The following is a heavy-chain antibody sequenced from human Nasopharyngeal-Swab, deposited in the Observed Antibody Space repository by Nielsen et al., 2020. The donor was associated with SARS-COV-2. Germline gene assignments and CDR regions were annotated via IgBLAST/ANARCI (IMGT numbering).Heavy chain of an antibody. V-gene: IGHV3-30*18. CDR2: VSYDGSNK. CDR1: GFVFSSYG. J-gene: IGHJ4*02. CDR3: AKDGQQLAFDY. D-gene: IGHD6-13*01. Sequence: GESLKISCSASGFVFSSYGIHWVRQAPGKGLEWVAVVSYDGSNKYYADSVKGRFTISRDNSKNTLYLQMNSLRAEDTAVYYCAKDGQQLAFDYWGQGTLVTVSS.